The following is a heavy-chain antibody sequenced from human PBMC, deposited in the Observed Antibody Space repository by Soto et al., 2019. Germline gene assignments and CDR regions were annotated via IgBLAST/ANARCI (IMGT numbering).Heavy chain of an antibody. J-gene: IGHJ5*02. CDR2: IYNSGTT. CDR3: ESDPAP. Sequence: QVQLQESGPGLVKPSETLSLTCTVSGGSITRGGYYWSWIRQHPGKGLEWIGYIYNSGTTYYNPSLKSRVTISVDTSKNQFSLKLTPVTAADTAVYYCESDPAPWGQGTQVTVSS. CDR1: GGSITRGGYY. V-gene: IGHV4-31*03.